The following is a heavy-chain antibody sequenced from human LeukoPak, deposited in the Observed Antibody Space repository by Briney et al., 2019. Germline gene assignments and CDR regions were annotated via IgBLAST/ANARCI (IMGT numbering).Heavy chain of an antibody. V-gene: IGHV4-59*08. CDR2: IYSTGSI. Sequence: PSETLSLTCTLSGGSFSNYYWTWIRQPPGKGLEWLGYIYSTGSISYNPSLESRVTISIDTSKNTFSPKLTSVTAADTAVYFCARRNLDLAYDIWGQGTMVTVSS. J-gene: IGHJ3*02. CDR1: GGSFSNYY. CDR3: ARRNLDLAYDI.